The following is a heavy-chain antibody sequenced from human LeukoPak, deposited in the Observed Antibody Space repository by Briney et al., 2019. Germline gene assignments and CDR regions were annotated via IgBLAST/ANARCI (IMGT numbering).Heavy chain of an antibody. CDR2: IYYSGSA. J-gene: IGHJ3*02. CDR3: TRVVGADTDPFDAFDI. Sequence: PSETLSLTCTVSGGSISSYYWSWIRQPPGKGLEWIGHIYYSGSANYHPSLKSRVTISVDTSKNRFPLRLSSVTAADTAVYYCTRVVGADTDPFDAFDIWGQGTMVTVSS. D-gene: IGHD1-26*01. V-gene: IGHV4-59*01. CDR1: GGSISSYY.